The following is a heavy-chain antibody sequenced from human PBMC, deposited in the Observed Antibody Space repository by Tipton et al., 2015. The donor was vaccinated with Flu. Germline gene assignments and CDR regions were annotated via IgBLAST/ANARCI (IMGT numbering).Heavy chain of an antibody. V-gene: IGHV4-59*08. CDR3: ATNYYGSGRYGLS. J-gene: IGHJ5*02. CDR1: GGSISCYY. Sequence: TLSLTCTVSGGSISCYYWSWIRQPPGKGLEWIGYIYYSGSTNYNPSLKSRVTISVDTSKNQFSLKLSSVTAADTAVYYCATNYYGSGRYGLSWGQGTLVTVSS. CDR2: IYYSGST. D-gene: IGHD3-10*01.